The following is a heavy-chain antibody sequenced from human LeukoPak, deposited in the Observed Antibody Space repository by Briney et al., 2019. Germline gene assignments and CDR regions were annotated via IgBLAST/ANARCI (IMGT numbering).Heavy chain of an antibody. CDR1: GSSIRDNYY. Sequence: PSETLSLTRTIIGSSIRDNYYWGWIRRPPGKGLEWIGSVFYSGSTYYNPSLKSRVILSVDTSNNIFSLKLRSVTAADTAVYYCARHNYYHFWSTLNWFDPCGQGALVTVSS. D-gene: IGHD3-3*01. J-gene: IGHJ5*02. V-gene: IGHV4-38-2*02. CDR3: ARHNYYHFWSTLNWFDP. CDR2: VFYSGST.